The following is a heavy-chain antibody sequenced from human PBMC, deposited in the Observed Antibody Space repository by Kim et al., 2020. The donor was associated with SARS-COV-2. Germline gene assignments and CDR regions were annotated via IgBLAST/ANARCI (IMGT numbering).Heavy chain of an antibody. D-gene: IGHD7-27*01. V-gene: IGHV3-15*01. CDR3: SPYWGGSGADY. J-gene: IGHJ4*02. CDR1: GLTFRNAW. Sequence: GGSLRLSCVASGLTFRNAWMSWVRQAPGKGLEWVGRIKSSNDGAITDYAAPVKGRFTISRDDSINTLYLQMNSLKTEDTGVYYCSPYWGGSGADYWGQGTLVTVSS. CDR2: IKSSNDGAIT.